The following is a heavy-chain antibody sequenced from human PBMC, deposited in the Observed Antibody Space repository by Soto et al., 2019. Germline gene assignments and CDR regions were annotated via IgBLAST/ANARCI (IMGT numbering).Heavy chain of an antibody. CDR1: GYTFTSYG. V-gene: IGHV1-18*01. J-gene: IGHJ4*02. Sequence: ASVKVSCKAAGYTFTSYGSSWVRQAPGQGLEWMGWISAYNGNTNYAQKLQGRVTMTTDTSTSTAYMELRSLRSDDTAVYYCAREPYSSSWYYFDYWGQGTLVTVSS. CDR2: ISAYNGNT. D-gene: IGHD6-13*01. CDR3: AREPYSSSWYYFDY.